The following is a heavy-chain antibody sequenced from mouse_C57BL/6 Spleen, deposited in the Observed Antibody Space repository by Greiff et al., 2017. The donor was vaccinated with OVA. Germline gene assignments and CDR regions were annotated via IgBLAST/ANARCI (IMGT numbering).Heavy chain of an antibody. Sequence: VQLQQPGTELVKPGASVKLSCKASGYTFTSYWMHWVKQRPGQGLEWIGNINPSNGGTNYNEKFKSKATLTVDKSSSTAYMQLSSLTSEDSAVYYCARYGYALFYAMDYWGQGTSVTVSS. CDR3: ARYGYALFYAMDY. CDR2: INPSNGGT. J-gene: IGHJ4*01. CDR1: GYTFTSYW. D-gene: IGHD2-2*01. V-gene: IGHV1-53*01.